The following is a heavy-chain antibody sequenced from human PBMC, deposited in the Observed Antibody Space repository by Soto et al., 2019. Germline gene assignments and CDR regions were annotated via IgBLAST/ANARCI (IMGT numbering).Heavy chain of an antibody. Sequence: GESLKISCKGSGYSFTSYWISWVRQMPGKGLEWMGRIDPSDSYTNYSPSFQGHVTISADKSISTAYLQWSSLKASDTAMYYCARPKAYGSGSYYNFDYWGQGTLVTVSS. CDR2: IDPSDSYT. CDR3: ARPKAYGSGSYYNFDY. V-gene: IGHV5-10-1*01. CDR1: GYSFTSYW. J-gene: IGHJ4*02. D-gene: IGHD3-10*01.